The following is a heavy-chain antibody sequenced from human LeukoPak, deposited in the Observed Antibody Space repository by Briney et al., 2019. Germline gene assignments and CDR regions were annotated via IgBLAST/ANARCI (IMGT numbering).Heavy chain of an antibody. V-gene: IGHV4-61*08. D-gene: IGHD3-16*02. CDR3: ARGSSSYYDYVWGSYPEGWFDP. CDR1: GGSISSGGYY. CDR2: IYYSGST. J-gene: IGHJ5*02. Sequence: SETLSLTCTVSGGSISSGGYYWSWIRQPPGKGLEWIGYIYYSGSTNYNPSLKSRVTISVDTSKNQFSLKLSSVTAADTAVYYCARGSSSYYDYVWGSYPEGWFDPWGQGTLVTVSS.